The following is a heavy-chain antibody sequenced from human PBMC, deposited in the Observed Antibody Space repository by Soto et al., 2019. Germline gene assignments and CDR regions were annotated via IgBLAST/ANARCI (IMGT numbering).Heavy chain of an antibody. CDR1: GGSISSYY. CDR2: IYYSGST. Sequence: SETLSLTCTVSGGSISSYYWSWIRQPPGKGLEWIGYIYYSGSTNYNPSLKSRVTISVDTSKNQFSLKLSSVTAADTAVYYCAITRGIAAAGMADRQAPLDYWGQGTLVTVSS. D-gene: IGHD6-13*01. J-gene: IGHJ4*02. V-gene: IGHV4-59*08. CDR3: AITRGIAAAGMADRQAPLDY.